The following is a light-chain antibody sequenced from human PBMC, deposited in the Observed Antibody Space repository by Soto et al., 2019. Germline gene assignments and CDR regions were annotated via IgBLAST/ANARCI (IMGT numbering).Light chain of an antibody. CDR1: QSVSDN. J-gene: IGKJ5*01. CDR3: QQYNSWPIT. Sequence: EVLITQSPDTLYVSPGERVTLSCRASQSVSDNLAWYQQKPGQGPRLLVYRASTRTLGIPARFSGSESGTEFTLTISSLQSEDFAVYYCQQYNSWPITFGQGTRLEI. V-gene: IGKV3-15*01. CDR2: RAS.